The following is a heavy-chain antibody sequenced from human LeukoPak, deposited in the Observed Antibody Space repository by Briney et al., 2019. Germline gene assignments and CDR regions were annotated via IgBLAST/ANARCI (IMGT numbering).Heavy chain of an antibody. V-gene: IGHV3-48*01. CDR1: GFTFSYYS. CDR3: AKGPRLLWFGEALDYFDY. CDR2: LSGSRGAI. J-gene: IGHJ4*02. D-gene: IGHD3-10*01. Sequence: GGSLRLSCAASGFTFSYYSMNWVRQAPGTGLEWISYLSGSRGAIYNADSVKGRFTISRDKAKNSLYLQMNSLRAEDTAVYYCAKGPRLLWFGEALDYFDYWGQGTLVTVSS.